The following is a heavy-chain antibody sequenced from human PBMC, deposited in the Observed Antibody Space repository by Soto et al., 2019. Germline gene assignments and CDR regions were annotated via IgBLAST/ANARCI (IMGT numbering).Heavy chain of an antibody. V-gene: IGHV3-30*18. Sequence: WGSMKISCAACGDTLSSDGMHWVRKATGKGLERVAVISFDGNKRYDAGSVKGRFTISRDNSNNTLYLQMNSLRPEDTAVYYCANNDISGSYYGFTFDYWGQGTPVTVSS. CDR2: ISFDGNKR. CDR1: GDTLSSDG. J-gene: IGHJ4*02. CDR3: ANNDISGSYYGFTFDY. D-gene: IGHD1-26*01.